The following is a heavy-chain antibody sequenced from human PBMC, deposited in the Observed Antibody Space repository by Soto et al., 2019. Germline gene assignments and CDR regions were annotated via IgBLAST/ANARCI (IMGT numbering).Heavy chain of an antibody. D-gene: IGHD2-8*02. CDR1: GCPISSYY. V-gene: IGHV4-4*07. CDR3: ARATAGGWFDP. J-gene: IGHJ5*02. Sequence: SETLSLPGPVSGCPISSYYWHWIRQPAGKGLEWIGRIYTSGSTNYNPSLKSRVTMSVDTSKNQFSLKLSSVTAADTAVYYCARATAGGWFDPWGQVTLVTFSS. CDR2: IYTSGST.